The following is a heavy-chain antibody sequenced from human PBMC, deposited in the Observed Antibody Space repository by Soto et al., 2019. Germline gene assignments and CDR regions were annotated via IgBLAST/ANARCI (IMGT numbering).Heavy chain of an antibody. V-gene: IGHV4-4*07. CDR1: GGSISSYY. D-gene: IGHD6-19*01. J-gene: IGHJ6*02. Sequence: LSLTCTVSGGSISSYYWSWIRQPAGKGLEWIGRIYTSGSTNYNPSLKSRVTISVDTSKNQFSLKLSSVTAADTAVYYCAHGGWYYYYGMDVWGQGTTVTVSS. CDR2: IYTSGST. CDR3: AHGGWYYYYGMDV.